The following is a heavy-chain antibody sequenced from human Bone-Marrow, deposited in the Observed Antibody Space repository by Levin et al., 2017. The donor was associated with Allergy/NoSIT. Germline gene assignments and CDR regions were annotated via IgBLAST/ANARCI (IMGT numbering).Heavy chain of an antibody. D-gene: IGHD2-2*02. CDR1: GFTFSSYG. CDR3: ARDIGAIVVVPAAIVEQGSVHYYYYMDV. J-gene: IGHJ6*03. CDR2: IWYDGSNK. V-gene: IGHV3-33*01. Sequence: GESLKISCAASGFTFSSYGMHWVRQAPGKGLEWVAVIWYDGSNKYYADSVKGRFTISRDNSKNTLYLQMNSLRAEDTAVYYCARDIGAIVVVPAAIVEQGSVHYYYYMDVWGKGTTVTVSS.